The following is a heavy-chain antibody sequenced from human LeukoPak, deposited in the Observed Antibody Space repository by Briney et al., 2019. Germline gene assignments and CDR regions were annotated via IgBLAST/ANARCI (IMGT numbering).Heavy chain of an antibody. CDR3: AHGTTVVTCES. D-gene: IGHD4-23*01. Sequence: SGPTLVKPTQTLTLTCTFSGFSLNTLGVAVSWIRQPPGKALEWLALIYWDDYKRYTPSLKNRLTITKDTSKNQVVLTMTNMDPVDTATYYCAHGTTVVTCESWGQGTLVTVSS. J-gene: IGHJ5*02. V-gene: IGHV2-5*02. CDR2: IYWDDYK. CDR1: GFSLNTLGVA.